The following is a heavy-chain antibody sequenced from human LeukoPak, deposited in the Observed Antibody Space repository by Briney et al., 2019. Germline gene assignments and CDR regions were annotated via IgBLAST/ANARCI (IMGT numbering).Heavy chain of an antibody. CDR3: ARGGYSFVRYHFDY. V-gene: IGHV4-39*01. D-gene: IGHD5-18*01. CDR1: GGSISSSSYY. Sequence: PSETLSLTCTVSGGSISSSSYYWGWIRQPPGKGLEWIGSIYYSGSTYYNPSLKSRVTISVDTSKNQFSLKLSSVTAADTAVYYCARGGYSFVRYHFDYWGQGTLVTVSS. J-gene: IGHJ4*02. CDR2: IYYSGST.